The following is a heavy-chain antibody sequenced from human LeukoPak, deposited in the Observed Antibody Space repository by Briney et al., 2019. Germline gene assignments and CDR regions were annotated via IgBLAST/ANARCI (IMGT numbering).Heavy chain of an antibody. CDR1: GFTFSSYS. V-gene: IGHV3-48*02. Sequence: GGSLRLSCGASGFTFSSYSMYWVRQAPREGLEWVSYISSSSSIMYYADSVKGRFTISRDNAKKSLYLQMNSLRDEDTAVYYCARDRFDYWGQGTLVTVSS. J-gene: IGHJ4*02. CDR3: ARDRFDY. CDR2: ISSSSSIM.